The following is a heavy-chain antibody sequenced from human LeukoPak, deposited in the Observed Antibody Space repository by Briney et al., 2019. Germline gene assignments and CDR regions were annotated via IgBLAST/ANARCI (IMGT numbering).Heavy chain of an antibody. CDR2: IYYSGST. V-gene: IGHV4-30-4*01. D-gene: IGHD2-15*01. Sequence: PSETLSLTCTVSGGSISSGDYYWSWIHQPPGKGLEWIGYIYYSGSTYYNPSLKSRVTISVDTSKNQFSLKLSSVTAADTAVYYCARGIYCSGGSCHNWFDPWGQGTLVTVSS. CDR3: ARGIYCSGGSCHNWFDP. J-gene: IGHJ5*02. CDR1: GGSISSGDYY.